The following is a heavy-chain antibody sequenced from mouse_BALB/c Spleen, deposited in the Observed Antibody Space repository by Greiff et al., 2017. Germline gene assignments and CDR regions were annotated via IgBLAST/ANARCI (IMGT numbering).Heavy chain of an antibody. V-gene: IGHV1-14*01. Sequence: EVQLQQSGPELVKPGASVKMSCKASGYTFTSYVMHWVKQKPGQGLEWIGYINPYTDGTKSNEKFKGKATLTSDKSSSTAYMELSSLTSEDSAVYYCARPSTMRTTGLAYWGQRTLVTVSA. CDR3: ARPSTMRTTGLAY. CDR1: GYTFTSYV. D-gene: IGHD2-4*01. J-gene: IGHJ3*01. CDR2: INPYTDGT.